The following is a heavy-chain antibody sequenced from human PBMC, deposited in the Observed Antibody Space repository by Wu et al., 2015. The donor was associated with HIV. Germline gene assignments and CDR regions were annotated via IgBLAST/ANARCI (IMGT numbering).Heavy chain of an antibody. CDR3: ARDRYDLWSPNLDY. Sequence: QVQLVQSGAEVKKPGASVKVSCKTSGYIFTNYAISWVRQAPGQGPEWVGWISGYNAKAQYAERVQGRVTMTTDTSASTAYMELRSLRSDDTAVYYCARDRYDLWSPNLDYWGQGTLVTVSS. D-gene: IGHD3-3*01. V-gene: IGHV1-18*01. J-gene: IGHJ4*02. CDR2: ISGYNAKA. CDR1: GYIFTNYA.